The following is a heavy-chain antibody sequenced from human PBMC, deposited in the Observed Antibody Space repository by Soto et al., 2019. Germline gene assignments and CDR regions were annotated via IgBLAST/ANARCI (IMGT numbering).Heavy chain of an antibody. CDR2: IIPILGIA. CDR3: ARHRGSGTHTYYYYYGMDV. V-gene: IGHV1-69*02. Sequence: QVQLVQSGAEVKKPGSSVKVSCKASGGTFSSYTISWVRQAPGQGLEWMGRIIPILGIANYAQKFQGRVTLTADKXXGXAXXELSSLRSEDTSVYYCARHRGSGTHTYYYYYGMDVWGQGTTVTVSS. J-gene: IGHJ6*02. D-gene: IGHD1-26*01. CDR1: GGTFSSYT.